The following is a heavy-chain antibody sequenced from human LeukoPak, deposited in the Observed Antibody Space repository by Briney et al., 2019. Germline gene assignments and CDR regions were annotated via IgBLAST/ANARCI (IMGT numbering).Heavy chain of an antibody. D-gene: IGHD4-11*01. CDR1: GFNFSSYS. Sequence: GGSLRLSCAASGFNFSSYSMNWVRQAPGKGLEWVSSISSGSSYIYYADSVKGRFTISRDNAENSQYLQMNSLRAEDTAVYYCARGRSTVTTRVDYWGQGTLVTVSS. J-gene: IGHJ4*02. V-gene: IGHV3-21*01. CDR2: ISSGSSYI. CDR3: ARGRSTVTTRVDY.